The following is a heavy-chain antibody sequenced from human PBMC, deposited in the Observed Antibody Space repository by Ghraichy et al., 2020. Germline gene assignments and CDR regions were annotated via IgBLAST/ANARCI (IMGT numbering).Heavy chain of an antibody. J-gene: IGHJ6*02. CDR2: IIPILGIA. CDR1: GGTFSSYA. CDR3: ARDMGSDPKWYYYYYGMDV. V-gene: IGHV1-69*04. Sequence: SVKVSCKASGGTFSSYAISWVRQAPGRGLEWMGRIIPILGIANYAQKFQGRVTITADKSTSTAYMELSSLRSEDTAVYYCARDMGSDPKWYYYYYGMDVWGQGTTVTVSS. D-gene: IGHD6-25*01.